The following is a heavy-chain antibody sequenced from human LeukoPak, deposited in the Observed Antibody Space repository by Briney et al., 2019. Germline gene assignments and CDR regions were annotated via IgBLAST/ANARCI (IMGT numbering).Heavy chain of an antibody. J-gene: IGHJ4*02. Sequence: GGSLRLSCAASGFTFSNYAMNWVRQAPGKGLEWVANIKQDGSEKYYVDSVKGRFTISRDNAKNSLYLQMNSLRAEDTAVYYCAREGSWYFDYWGRGTLVTVSS. CDR1: GFTFSNYA. D-gene: IGHD6-13*01. CDR2: IKQDGSEK. V-gene: IGHV3-7*01. CDR3: AREGSWYFDY.